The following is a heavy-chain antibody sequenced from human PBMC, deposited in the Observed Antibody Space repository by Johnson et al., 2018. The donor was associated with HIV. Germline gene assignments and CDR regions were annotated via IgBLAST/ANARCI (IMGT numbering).Heavy chain of an antibody. Sequence: VQLVESGGGLVQPGGSLRLSCAASGFTFINYWMHWVRQAPGKGLEWVSGINWNGGSTGYADSVKGRLSISRDNAKKSLYLQMHSLRAEDTALYYCARDRGAAARYDAFDIWGQGTMVTVSS. CDR2: INWNGGST. V-gene: IGHV3-20*04. CDR1: GFTFINYW. CDR3: ARDRGAAARYDAFDI. J-gene: IGHJ3*02. D-gene: IGHD3-10*01.